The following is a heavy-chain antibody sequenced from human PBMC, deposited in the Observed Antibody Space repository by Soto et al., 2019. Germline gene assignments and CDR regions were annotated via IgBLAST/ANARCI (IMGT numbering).Heavy chain of an antibody. Sequence: SETLSLTCAVYGGSFSGYYWSWIRQPPGKGLEWIGEINHSGSTNYNPSLKSRVTISVDTSKNQFSLKLSSVTAADTAVYYCARARVVPAANQLGCGMDVWGQGTTVTVS. D-gene: IGHD2-2*01. CDR2: INHSGST. CDR3: ARARVVPAANQLGCGMDV. J-gene: IGHJ6*02. CDR1: GGSFSGYY. V-gene: IGHV4-34*01.